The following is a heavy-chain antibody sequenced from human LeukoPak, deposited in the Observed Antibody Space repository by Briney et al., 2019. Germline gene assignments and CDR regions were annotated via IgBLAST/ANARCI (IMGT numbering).Heavy chain of an antibody. J-gene: IGHJ3*02. CDR3: ASSVPPATGEGDAFDI. D-gene: IGHD2-2*01. CDR1: GGTFSSYT. V-gene: IGHV1-69*02. Sequence: SVKVSCKASGGTFSSYTISWVRQAPGQGLEWMGRIIPILGIANYAQKFQGRVTITADKSTSTAYMELSSLRSEDTAVYYCASSVPPATGEGDAFDIWGQGTMVTVSS. CDR2: IIPILGIA.